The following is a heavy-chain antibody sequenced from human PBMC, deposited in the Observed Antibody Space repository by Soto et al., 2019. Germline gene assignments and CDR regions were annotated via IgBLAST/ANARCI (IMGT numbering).Heavy chain of an antibody. CDR1: GFTFSSYA. CDR2: ISGSGGST. D-gene: IGHD6-13*01. CDR3: TRDGSRDSSARGWFDP. J-gene: IGHJ5*02. V-gene: IGHV3-23*01. Sequence: PGGSLRLSCAASGFTFSSYAMSWVRQVPGKGLEWVSAISGSGGSTYYADSVKGRFTISRDNSKNTLYLQMNSLRAEDTAVYCCTRDGSRDSSARGWFDPWGPGTLVTVSS.